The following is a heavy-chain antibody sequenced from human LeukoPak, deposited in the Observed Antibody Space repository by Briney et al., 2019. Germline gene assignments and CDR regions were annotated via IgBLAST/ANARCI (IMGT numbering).Heavy chain of an antibody. CDR2: ISAYNGNT. J-gene: IGHJ4*02. D-gene: IGHD3-10*01. CDR1: GYTFTIYG. V-gene: IGHV1-18*01. CDR3: ARELTEYYGSGSYYKGGLDY. Sequence: GASVTVSCKASGYTFTIYGISWVRQAPGQGLEWMGWISAYNGNTNYAQKLQGRVTMTTDTSTSTAYMELRSLRSDDTAVYYCARELTEYYGSGSYYKGGLDYWGQGTLVTVSS.